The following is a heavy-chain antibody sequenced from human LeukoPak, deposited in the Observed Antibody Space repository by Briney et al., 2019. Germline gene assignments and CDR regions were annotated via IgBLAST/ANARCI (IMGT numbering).Heavy chain of an antibody. V-gene: IGHV4-4*02. J-gene: IGHJ4*02. CDR1: VGSISSSNW. Sequence: PSGTLSLTCAVSVGSISSSNWWSWGRQPPGKGLEWGGESYHSGRTNYTPSRKSRVTISVDKSKNQLSLKLSSVTAADTAVYYCARDWYDEYSSTWPGSEYFDYWGQGTLVTVSS. D-gene: IGHD6-6*01. CDR2: SYHSGRT. CDR3: ARDWYDEYSSTWPGSEYFDY.